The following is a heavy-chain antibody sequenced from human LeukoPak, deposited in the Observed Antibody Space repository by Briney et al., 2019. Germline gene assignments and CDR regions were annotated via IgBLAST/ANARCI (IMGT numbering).Heavy chain of an antibody. J-gene: IGHJ4*02. CDR3: ARDPVPYGSGNSMGD. V-gene: IGHV1-69*13. Sequence: GASVKVSCKASGGTFSSYAISWVRQAPGQGLEWMGGIIPIFGTTNYAQKFQGRVTISADESTNTAYMELSSLRSEDTAVYYCARDPVPYGSGNSMGDWGQGTLVTVSS. CDR2: IIPIFGTT. CDR1: GGTFSSYA. D-gene: IGHD3-10*01.